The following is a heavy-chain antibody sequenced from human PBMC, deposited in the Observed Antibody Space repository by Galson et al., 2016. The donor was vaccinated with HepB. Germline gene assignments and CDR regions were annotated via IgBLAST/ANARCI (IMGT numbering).Heavy chain of an antibody. Sequence: SLRLSCAASGFTFNTCAMNWVRQAPGKGLEWVSSTVGSGDITFYADSVKGRFTVSRDNSKSTVYLQMNSLRDEDTAVYYCAKDRTPLRLRSVYFGNWGQGTLVTVSS. J-gene: IGHJ4*02. CDR1: GFTFNTCA. CDR3: AKDRTPLRLRSVYFGN. CDR2: TVGSGDIT. D-gene: IGHD5-12*01. V-gene: IGHV3-23*01.